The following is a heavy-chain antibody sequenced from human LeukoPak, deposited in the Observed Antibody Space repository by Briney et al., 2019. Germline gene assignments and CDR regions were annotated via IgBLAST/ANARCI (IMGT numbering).Heavy chain of an antibody. J-gene: IGHJ6*02. CDR1: GYTFTGYY. D-gene: IGHD3-10*01. V-gene: IGHV1-2*02. CDR2: IYPNSGGT. Sequence: ASVKVSCKASGYTFTGYYMHWVRQAPGQGLEWMGWIYPNSGGTNYTQKFQGRVTITRDTSISTAYMKLSRLRSDDTAVYYCARVWGSGSTARYSYYGMDVWGQGTPVTVSS. CDR3: ARVWGSGSTARYSYYGMDV.